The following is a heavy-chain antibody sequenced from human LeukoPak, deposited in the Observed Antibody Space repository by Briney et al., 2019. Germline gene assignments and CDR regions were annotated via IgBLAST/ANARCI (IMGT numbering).Heavy chain of an antibody. CDR3: ARHVPLDSSSWYDAFDI. Sequence: PSETLSLTCTVSGGSISSGGYYWSWIRQPAGKGLEWIGRIYTSGSTNYNPSLKSRVTMSVDTSKSQFSLKLSSVTAADTAVYYCARHVPLDSSSWYDAFDIWGQGTMVTVSS. CDR1: GGSISSGGYY. V-gene: IGHV4-61*02. J-gene: IGHJ3*02. D-gene: IGHD6-13*01. CDR2: IYTSGST.